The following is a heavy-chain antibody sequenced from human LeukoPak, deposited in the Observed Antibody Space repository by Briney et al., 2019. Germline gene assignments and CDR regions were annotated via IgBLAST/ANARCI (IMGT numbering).Heavy chain of an antibody. Sequence: SVKVSCKASGGTFSSYAISWVRQAPGQGLEWMGGIIPIFGTANYAQKFQGRVTITADKSTSTAYMELSSLRSEDTAVYYCARAFSRGYDRWIYYFDYWGQGTLVTVSS. D-gene: IGHD5-12*01. CDR3: ARAFSRGYDRWIYYFDY. CDR2: IIPIFGTA. V-gene: IGHV1-69*06. J-gene: IGHJ4*02. CDR1: GGTFSSYA.